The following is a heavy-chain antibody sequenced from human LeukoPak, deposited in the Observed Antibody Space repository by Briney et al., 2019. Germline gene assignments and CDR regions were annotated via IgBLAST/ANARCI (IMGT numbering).Heavy chain of an antibody. Sequence: SETLSLTCTVSGGSISSYYWSWIRQPAGKGLGWIGRIYTSGSTNYNPSLKSRVTMSVDTSKNQFSLKLSSVTAADTAVYYCARDRTDSSGYRIDYWGQGTLVTVSS. V-gene: IGHV4-4*07. CDR3: ARDRTDSSGYRIDY. CDR1: GGSISSYY. J-gene: IGHJ4*02. CDR2: IYTSGST. D-gene: IGHD3-22*01.